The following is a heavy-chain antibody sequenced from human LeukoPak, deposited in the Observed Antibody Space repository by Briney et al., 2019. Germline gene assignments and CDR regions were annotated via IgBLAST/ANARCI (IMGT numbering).Heavy chain of an antibody. CDR1: GYTFDDYA. CDR2: ISWNSGSI. J-gene: IGHJ6*04. Sequence: GGSLRLSCAASGYTFDDYAMHWVRQAPGKGLEWVSGISWNSGSIGYADSVKGRFTISRDNAKNSLYLQMNSLRAEDTAVYYCAELGITMIGGVWGKGTTVTISS. CDR3: AELGITMIGGV. V-gene: IGHV3-9*01. D-gene: IGHD3-10*02.